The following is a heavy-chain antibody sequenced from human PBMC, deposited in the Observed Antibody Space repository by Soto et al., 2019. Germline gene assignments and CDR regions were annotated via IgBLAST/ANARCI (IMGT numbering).Heavy chain of an antibody. CDR2: ISYDGSNK. J-gene: IGHJ4*02. CDR1: GFTFSSYG. Sequence: GGSLRLSCAASGFTFSSYGMHWVRQAPGKGLEWVAVISYDGSNKYYADSVKGRFTISRDNSKNTLYLQMNSLRAEDTAVYYCAKDDKEYSGYDFYDYWGQGTLVTVSS. V-gene: IGHV3-30*18. D-gene: IGHD5-12*01. CDR3: AKDDKEYSGYDFYDY.